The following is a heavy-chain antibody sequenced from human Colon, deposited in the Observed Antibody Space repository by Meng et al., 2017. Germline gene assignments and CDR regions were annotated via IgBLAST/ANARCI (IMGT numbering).Heavy chain of an antibody. CDR1: GGSFSGYY. Sequence: SETLSLTCAVYGGSFSGYYWSWIRQPPGKGLEWIGEINNSGSTNYNPSLKSRVTISVDTSKNQFSLKLSSVTAADTAVYYCARVGDYYGSGSHIDYWGQGTRVTGSS. V-gene: IGHV4-34*01. D-gene: IGHD3-10*01. J-gene: IGHJ4*02. CDR3: ARVGDYYGSGSHIDY. CDR2: INNSGST.